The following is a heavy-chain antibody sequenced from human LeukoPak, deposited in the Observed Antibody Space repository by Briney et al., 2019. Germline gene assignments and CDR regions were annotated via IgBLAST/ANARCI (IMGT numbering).Heavy chain of an antibody. Sequence: GESLKISCKASGYSFTTYWIGWVRQMPGSGPEWMGIIYPGDSDTRYSPSFQGQVTISADRSISTAYLQWGSLKASDTAIYYCARQSDSGFDFDYWGQGTRVTVSS. CDR2: IYPGDSDT. D-gene: IGHD5-12*01. V-gene: IGHV5-51*01. CDR1: GYSFTTYW. J-gene: IGHJ4*02. CDR3: ARQSDSGFDFDY.